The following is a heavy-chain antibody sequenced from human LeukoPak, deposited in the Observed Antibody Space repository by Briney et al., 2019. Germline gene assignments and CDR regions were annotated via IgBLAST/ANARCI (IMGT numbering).Heavy chain of an antibody. V-gene: IGHV4-4*07. CDR2: IYTSGST. CDR3: ARDKDSYGYGDAFDI. CDR1: GGSISSYY. J-gene: IGHJ3*02. Sequence: SETLSLTCTVSGGSISSYYWSWIRQPAGKGLEWIGRIYTSGSTDYNPSLKSRVTMSVDTSKNQFSLKLSSVTAADTAVYYCARDKDSYGYGDAFDIWGQGTMVTVSS. D-gene: IGHD5-18*01.